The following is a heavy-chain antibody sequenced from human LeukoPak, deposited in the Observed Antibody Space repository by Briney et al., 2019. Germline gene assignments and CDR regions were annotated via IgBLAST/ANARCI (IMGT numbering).Heavy chain of an antibody. V-gene: IGHV4-34*01. CDR1: GESFSGYY. CDR3: ARRGRGGTIDY. Sequence: SETLSLTCAVYGESFSGYYWSWIRQPPGKGPEWIGEINHSGSTNYNPSLKSRVTISVDTSKNQFSLKLSSVTAADTAVYYCARRGRGGTIDYWGQGNLVTVSS. CDR2: INHSGST. J-gene: IGHJ4*02. D-gene: IGHD3-10*01.